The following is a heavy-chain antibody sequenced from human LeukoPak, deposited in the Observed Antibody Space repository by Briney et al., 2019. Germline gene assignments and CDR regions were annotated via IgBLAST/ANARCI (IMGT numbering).Heavy chain of an antibody. CDR3: ARTGGGTSWGFNY. CDR1: GGSISSGNYY. Sequence: SQTLSLTCTVSGGSISSGNYYCSWIRQHPGKGLEWIGYIYYSGSTYYNPSLRSRVTISVDMSKNQFSLKLRSVTAADTAVYFCARTGGGTSWGFNYWGQGTLVP. D-gene: IGHD1/OR15-1a*01. V-gene: IGHV4-31*03. J-gene: IGHJ4*02. CDR2: IYYSGST.